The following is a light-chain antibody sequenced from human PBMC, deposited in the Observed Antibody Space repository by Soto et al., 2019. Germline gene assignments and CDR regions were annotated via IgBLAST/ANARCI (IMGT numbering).Light chain of an antibody. V-gene: IGKV3-20*01. CDR3: QQYGSSPLS. J-gene: IGKJ4*01. Sequence: EIVLTQSPGTLSLSPGQRATLSCRASQSVTSSYLACYQQKPGQAPRLLIYGASNRATGIPERFSGSGSGTDFTLTISRLGPEDLAVYYCQQYGSSPLSFGGGTKVEIK. CDR1: QSVTSSY. CDR2: GAS.